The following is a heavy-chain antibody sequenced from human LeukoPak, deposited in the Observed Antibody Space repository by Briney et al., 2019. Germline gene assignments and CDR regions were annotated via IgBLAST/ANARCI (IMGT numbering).Heavy chain of an antibody. Sequence: ASVKVSCKASGYTFTSYAMHWVRQAPGQRLEWMGWINAGNGNTKYSQEFQGRVTITRDTSASTAYMELSSLRSEDMAVYYCARDRGVYSRTLEDWGQGTLVTVSS. CDR2: INAGNGNT. D-gene: IGHD6-13*01. V-gene: IGHV1-3*03. CDR1: GYTFTSYA. J-gene: IGHJ4*02. CDR3: ARDRGVYSRTLED.